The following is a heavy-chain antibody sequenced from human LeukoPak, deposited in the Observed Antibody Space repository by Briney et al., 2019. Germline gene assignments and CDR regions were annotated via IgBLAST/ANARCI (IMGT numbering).Heavy chain of an antibody. CDR1: GGTFSSYA. CDR3: ASLLRPGITYDAFDI. J-gene: IGHJ3*02. CDR2: IIPIFGTA. D-gene: IGHD3-3*01. V-gene: IGHV1-69*01. Sequence: SVKVSCKASGGTFSSYAISWVRQAPGQGLEWMGGIIPIFGTANYAQKSQGRVTITADESTSTAYMELSSLRSEDTAVYYCASLLRPGITYDAFDIWGQGTMVTVSS.